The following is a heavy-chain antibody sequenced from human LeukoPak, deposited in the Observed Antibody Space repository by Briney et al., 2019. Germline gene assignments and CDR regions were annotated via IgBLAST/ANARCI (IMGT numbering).Heavy chain of an antibody. V-gene: IGHV3-23*01. D-gene: IGHD3-10*01. J-gene: IGHJ4*02. CDR3: AKPITMVRGVQVSFDY. CDR1: GFTFSSYA. Sequence: GGSLRLSCAASGFTFSSYAMSWVRQAPGKGLEWVSAISGSGGSTYYADSVKGRFTISRDNSKNTLYLQMNSLRAEDTAVYYRAKPITMVRGVQVSFDYWGQGTLVTVSS. CDR2: ISGSGGST.